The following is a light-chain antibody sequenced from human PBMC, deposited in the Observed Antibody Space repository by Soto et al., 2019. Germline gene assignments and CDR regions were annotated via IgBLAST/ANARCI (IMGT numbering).Light chain of an antibody. CDR2: EVS. Sequence: QSVLTQPASVSGSPGQSITISCTGTSSDVGGYNYVSWYLQHPGKAPKLMIYEVSNRPSGVSNRFSGSKSGNTASLTISGLQAEDEADYYCSSYTSSSTHDVFGTGTKGTVL. CDR3: SSYTSSSTHDV. J-gene: IGLJ1*01. V-gene: IGLV2-14*01. CDR1: SSDVGGYNY.